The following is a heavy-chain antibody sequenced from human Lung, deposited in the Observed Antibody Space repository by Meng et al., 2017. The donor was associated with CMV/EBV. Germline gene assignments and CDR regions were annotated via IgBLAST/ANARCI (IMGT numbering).Heavy chain of an antibody. CDR3: VRGPLLGWFDP. Sequence: VGAGGGFTAPGWLLTCHAAGFGLTVTSKSRPRVRPAPGKGLEWFSVTYSSGRTYEADSVKGRFTISRDNSKNTVDLQMNTLRAEDTAIYYCVRGPLLGWFDPWGQGALVTVSS. J-gene: IGHJ5*02. CDR2: TYSSGRT. V-gene: IGHV3-53*01. CDR1: GLTVTSKS.